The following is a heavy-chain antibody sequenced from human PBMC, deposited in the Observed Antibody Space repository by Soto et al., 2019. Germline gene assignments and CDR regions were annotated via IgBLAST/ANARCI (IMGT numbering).Heavy chain of an antibody. J-gene: IGHJ4*02. CDR2: IYSGGSI. Sequence: GGSLRLSCAASGFTVSSNYMSWVRQAPGKGLEWVSVIYSGGSIYYADSVKGGFPISRENYKNTLDLQMNSLRAEDTAVYYCASGTHFDYWGQGTLVTVSS. V-gene: IGHV3-66*01. CDR3: ASGTHFDY. CDR1: GFTVSSNY. D-gene: IGHD1-26*01.